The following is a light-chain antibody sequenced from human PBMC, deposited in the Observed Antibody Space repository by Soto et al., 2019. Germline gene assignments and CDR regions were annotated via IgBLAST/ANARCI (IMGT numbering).Light chain of an antibody. CDR2: DAS. Sequence: EIVLTQSPCTLSLSPVERATLSCMASQSVSSSRLAWYQQKPALAPRLLIYDASSRATGIPDRFSGSGSGTDFTLTISRLEPEDFAVYYCQQYGNSPITFGQGTRLE. J-gene: IGKJ5*01. CDR3: QQYGNSPIT. V-gene: IGKV3D-20*01. CDR1: QSVSSSR.